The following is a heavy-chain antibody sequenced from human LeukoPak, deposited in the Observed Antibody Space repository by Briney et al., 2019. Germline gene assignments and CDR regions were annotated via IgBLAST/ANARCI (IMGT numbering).Heavy chain of an antibody. Sequence: PSETLSLTCAVSGGSISSSNRWSWVRQPPGKGLVWIGEIYHSGSTNYNPSLKSRVTISADTYRNQFSLTLYSVTAADTAVYYCARHPMPIFHNAMDVWGQGTTVTVSS. D-gene: IGHD2-21*01. V-gene: IGHV4-4*02. CDR3: ARHPMPIFHNAMDV. J-gene: IGHJ6*02. CDR2: IYHSGST. CDR1: GGSISSSNR.